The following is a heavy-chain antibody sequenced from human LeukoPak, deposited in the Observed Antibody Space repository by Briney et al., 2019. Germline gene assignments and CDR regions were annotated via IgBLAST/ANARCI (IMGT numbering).Heavy chain of an antibody. J-gene: IGHJ4*02. Sequence: ASLKLSCKASGYTFTGYYMPWVRQAPGQGLEWMGIINPSGGSTNYAQKFQGRVTMTRDTSTSTVYMELSSLRSEDTAVYYCARGSNIAADWGQGTLVTVSS. D-gene: IGHD6-6*01. CDR2: INPSGGST. V-gene: IGHV1-46*01. CDR1: GYTFTGYY. CDR3: ARGSNIAAD.